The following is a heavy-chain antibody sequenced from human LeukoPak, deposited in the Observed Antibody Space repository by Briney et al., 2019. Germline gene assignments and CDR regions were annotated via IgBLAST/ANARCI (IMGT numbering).Heavy chain of an antibody. CDR3: ARGVSYYDSSGYYNEYFQH. CDR1: GGSISSYY. J-gene: IGHJ1*01. D-gene: IGHD3-22*01. V-gene: IGHV4-59*08. Sequence: SETLSLTCTASGGSISSYYWSWIRQPPGKGLEWIGYIYYSGSTNYNPSLKSRVTISVDPSKKQLSLKLSSVTAADTAVYYCARGVSYYDSSGYYNEYFQHWGRGTLATVSS. CDR2: IYYSGST.